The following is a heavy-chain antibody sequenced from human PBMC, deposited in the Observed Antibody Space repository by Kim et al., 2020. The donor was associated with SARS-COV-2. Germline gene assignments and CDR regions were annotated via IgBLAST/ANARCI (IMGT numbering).Heavy chain of an antibody. J-gene: IGHJ4*02. CDR1: GFTFSSYA. CDR2: ISGSGGST. V-gene: IGHV3-23*01. CDR3: AKPREISGSYLPNPDY. Sequence: GGSLRLSCAASGFTFSSYAMSWVRQAPGKGLEWVSAISGSGGSTYYADSVKGRFTISRDNSKNTLYLQMNSLRAEDTAVYYCAKPREISGSYLPNPDYWGQGTLVTVSS. D-gene: IGHD1-26*01.